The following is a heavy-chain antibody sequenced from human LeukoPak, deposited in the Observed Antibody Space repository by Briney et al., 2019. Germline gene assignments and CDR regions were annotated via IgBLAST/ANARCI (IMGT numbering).Heavy chain of an antibody. Sequence: PGGSLRLSCAASGFSFSTYWMSWVRQAPGKGLEWVANIKQDGSEQYYAASVRGRFTISRDNAKNSLNLQMNSLSAEDTAIYYCTRGSWGIVVLSYPFDYWGQGSLVTVSS. CDR3: TRGSWGIVVLSYPFDY. D-gene: IGHD2-21*01. J-gene: IGHJ4*02. V-gene: IGHV3-7*01. CDR1: GFSFSTYW. CDR2: IKQDGSEQ.